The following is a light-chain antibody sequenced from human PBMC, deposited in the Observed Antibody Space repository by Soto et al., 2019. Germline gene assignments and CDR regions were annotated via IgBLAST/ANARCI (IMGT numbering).Light chain of an antibody. V-gene: IGKV1-5*01. CDR1: QSISSG. CDR2: DAS. CDR3: QQYNSYSPWT. Sequence: DIQMTQSPSTLSASLGDRVTITCRASQSISSGLAWYQQKPGKAPKVXXYDASSLQSGVPSRFSGSGSGTEFTLTISSLQPEDFAIYYCQQYNSYSPWTFGQGTKVDIK. J-gene: IGKJ1*01.